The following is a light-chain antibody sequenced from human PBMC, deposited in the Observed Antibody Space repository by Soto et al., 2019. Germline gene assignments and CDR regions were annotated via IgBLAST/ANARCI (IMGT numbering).Light chain of an antibody. CDR3: TSYTSSSTYV. CDR2: GVT. J-gene: IGLJ1*01. Sequence: QSVLTQPASVSESPGQSITISCAGTSSDVGGYNFVSWYQQHPDKAPKLIIYGVTNRPSGVSDRFSGSKSGNTASLTISGLQAEDEADYYCTSYTSSSTYVFGTGTKVTV. V-gene: IGLV2-14*01. CDR1: SSDVGGYNF.